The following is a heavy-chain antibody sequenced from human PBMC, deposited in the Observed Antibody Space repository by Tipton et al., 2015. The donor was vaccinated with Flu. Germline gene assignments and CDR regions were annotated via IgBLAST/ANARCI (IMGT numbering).Heavy chain of an antibody. J-gene: IGHJ5*02. Sequence: TLSLTCTVSGYSISSGYYWGWIRQPPGKGLEWIGSIYHSGSTYYNPSLKSRVTISVDTSKNQFSLKLSSVTAADTAVYYCARGTLWFGDTSGWFDLWGQGILVTVSS. V-gene: IGHV4-38-2*02. CDR3: ARGTLWFGDTSGWFDL. CDR1: GYSISSGYY. D-gene: IGHD3-10*01. CDR2: IYHSGST.